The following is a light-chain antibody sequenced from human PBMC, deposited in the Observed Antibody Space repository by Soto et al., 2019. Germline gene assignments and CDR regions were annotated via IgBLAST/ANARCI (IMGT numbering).Light chain of an antibody. CDR3: QNYKSAQLN. J-gene: IGKJ4*01. CDR2: SAS. CDR1: QGISRQ. V-gene: IGKV1-27*01. Sequence: IQMTQSPSSLSASVGDRVTITCRASQGISRQLAWYQQRPGKVPKVLIYSASSLQSGVPSRFSGSGSGTEFILTISSLQPEDVETYYCQNYKSAQLNFGGGTKVDI.